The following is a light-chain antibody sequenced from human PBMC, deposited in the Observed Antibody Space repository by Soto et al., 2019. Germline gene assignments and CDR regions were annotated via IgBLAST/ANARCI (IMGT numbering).Light chain of an antibody. V-gene: IGKV1-39*01. J-gene: IGKJ4*02. CDR1: QSISTY. Sequence: IQITQSPSTLSASVGDRVTITCRASQSISTYLNWYQQKLGRAPTLLLYAASSLQSGVPSRFGGGGAGTDFTLTISSLQPEDFAMCVCKRCYSASRAFGRGTKV. CDR3: KRCYSASRA. CDR2: AAS.